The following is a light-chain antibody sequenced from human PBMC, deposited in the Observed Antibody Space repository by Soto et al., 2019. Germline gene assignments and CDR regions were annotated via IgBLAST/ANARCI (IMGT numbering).Light chain of an antibody. J-gene: IGKJ4*02. CDR3: QQYHTWPIT. V-gene: IGKV3-15*01. CDR1: QGVSRK. Sequence: DIVMTQSPATLSVAPGERVTFSCRASQGVSRKLAWYQHKPGQAPRLLIPGASTGATGIPARFSGSGSGTAFSLSVSRLQSEDCGIYYGQQYHTWPITFGGGTKVEVK. CDR2: GAS.